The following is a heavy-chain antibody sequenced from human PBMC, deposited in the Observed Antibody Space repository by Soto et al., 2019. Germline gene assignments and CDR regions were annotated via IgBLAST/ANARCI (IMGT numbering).Heavy chain of an antibody. CDR3: AKRTSGWYFDY. CDR1: GFTFSNYA. V-gene: IGHV3-23*01. D-gene: IGHD6-19*01. J-gene: IGHJ4*02. Sequence: EVQLLESGGNLVQPGGSLRLYYAASGFTFSNYAMSWVRQAPGKGLEWVSVISGSGDSTYYADSVKGRFTISRDNSKNTLYLQMNCLRAEDTAVYYCAKRTSGWYFDYWGQGTLVTVSS. CDR2: ISGSGDST.